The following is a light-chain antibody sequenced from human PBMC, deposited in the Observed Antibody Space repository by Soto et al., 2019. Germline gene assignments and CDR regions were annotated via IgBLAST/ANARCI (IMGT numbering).Light chain of an antibody. J-gene: IGLJ3*02. CDR1: SSNIGSDF. V-gene: IGLV1-51*02. CDR2: ENN. CDR3: AAWDTSLSGGV. Sequence: QSVLTQPPSVSAAPGQTVTIFCSGSSSNIGSDFVSWYQQLPGTAPQLLIYENNKRPSGIPDRFSGSKSATSATLGITGLQTGDEADYYCAAWDTSLSGGVFGGGTKLTVL.